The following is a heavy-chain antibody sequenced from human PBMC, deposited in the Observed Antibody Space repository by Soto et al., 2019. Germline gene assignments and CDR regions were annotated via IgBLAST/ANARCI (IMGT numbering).Heavy chain of an antibody. Sequence: PGGSLRLSCAGSGFTFSDHYMDWVRQAPGKGLEWVGRSGNRANSDTTEYGSSVKGRFTISRDDSKNSMYLQMNSLKTEDTAVYYCTRGYSGIDIYAFGIWGRGTLVTVSS. CDR1: GFTFSDHY. J-gene: IGHJ3*02. CDR2: SGNRANSDTT. V-gene: IGHV3-72*01. D-gene: IGHD1-26*01. CDR3: TRGYSGIDIYAFGI.